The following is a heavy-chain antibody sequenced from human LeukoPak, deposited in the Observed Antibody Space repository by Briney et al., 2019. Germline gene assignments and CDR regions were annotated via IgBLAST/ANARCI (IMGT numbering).Heavy chain of an antibody. CDR1: GVTLSPYG. CDR2: ISYEGGTQ. D-gene: IGHD3-22*01. V-gene: IGHV3-30*03. J-gene: IGHJ4*02. CDR3: ARDFEERGYYLADFDY. Sequence: PGMSLRLSCAASGVTLSPYGMHWVRQAPGKGLEWVAVISYEGGTQHYADSVKGRFIISRDNPRITLYLQMNSLRADDTAVYYCARDFEERGYYLADFDYWGQGTLVTVSS.